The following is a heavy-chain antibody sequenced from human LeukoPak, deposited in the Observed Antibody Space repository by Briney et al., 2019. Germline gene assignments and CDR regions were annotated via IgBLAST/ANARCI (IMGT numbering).Heavy chain of an antibody. Sequence: SETLSLTCAVYGGSFSGYYWSWIRQPPGKGLEWIGYIYYSGSTYYNPSLKSRVTISVDTSKNQFSLKLSSVTAADTAVYYCARVDSSLEAFDIWGQGTMVTVSS. CDR3: ARVDSSLEAFDI. CDR1: GGSFSGYY. J-gene: IGHJ3*02. CDR2: IYYSGST. V-gene: IGHV4-30-4*08. D-gene: IGHD6-13*01.